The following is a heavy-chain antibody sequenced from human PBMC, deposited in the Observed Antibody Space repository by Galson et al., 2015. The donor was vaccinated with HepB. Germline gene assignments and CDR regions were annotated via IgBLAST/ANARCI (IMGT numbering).Heavy chain of an antibody. CDR1: GFTFSSYA. CDR2: ISYDGSNK. J-gene: IGHJ3*02. CDR3: ARGSYYYDSSGYYPHRAFDI. V-gene: IGHV3-30-3*01. Sequence: SLRLSCAASGFTFSSYAMHWVRQAPGKGLEWVAVISYDGSNKYYADSVKGRFTISRDNSKNTLYLQMNSLRAEDTAVYYCARGSYYYDSSGYYPHRAFDIWGQGTMVTVSS. D-gene: IGHD3-22*01.